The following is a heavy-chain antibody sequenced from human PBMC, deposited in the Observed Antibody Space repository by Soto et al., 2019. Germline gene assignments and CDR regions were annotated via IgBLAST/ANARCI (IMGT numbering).Heavy chain of an antibody. CDR3: AHRPVGYCSSTSCYLQVKSLYNWFDP. V-gene: IGHV2-5*02. D-gene: IGHD2-2*01. CDR2: IYWDDDK. CDR1: GFSLSTSGVG. Sequence: GSGPTLVNPTQTLTLTCTFSGFSLSTSGVGVGWIRQPPGKALEWLALIYWDDDKRYSPSLKSRLTITKDTSKNQVVLTMTNMDPVDTATYYCAHRPVGYCSSTSCYLQVKSLYNWFDPWGQGTLVTVSS. J-gene: IGHJ5*02.